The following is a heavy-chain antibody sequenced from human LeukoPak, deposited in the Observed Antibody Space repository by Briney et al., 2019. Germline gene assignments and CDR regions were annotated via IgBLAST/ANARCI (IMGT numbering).Heavy chain of an antibody. Sequence: GASVKVSCKASGYTFTGYYMHWVRQAPGQGLEWMGWINPNSGGTNYAQKFQGRVTMTRDTSISTAYMELSRLRSDDTALYYCARGGYYDFWSGYYPGYYYYMDVWGKGTTVTVSS. J-gene: IGHJ6*03. CDR1: GYTFTGYY. CDR3: ARGGYYDFWSGYYPGYYYYMDV. D-gene: IGHD3-3*01. CDR2: INPNSGGT. V-gene: IGHV1-2*02.